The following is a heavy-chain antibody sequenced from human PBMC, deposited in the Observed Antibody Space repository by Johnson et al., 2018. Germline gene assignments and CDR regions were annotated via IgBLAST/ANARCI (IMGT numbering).Heavy chain of an antibody. CDR2: IYYSGST. Sequence: QVQLVQSGPGLVKPSETLSLTCTVSGGSISSSSYYWGWIRQPPGKGLEWIGSIYYSGSTYYNPSLKSRVTISVDTSQNQLSLKLSSVTAADTAVYYCARQVGATTKAYYYGMDVWGQGTTVTVSS. CDR3: ARQVGATTKAYYYGMDV. D-gene: IGHD1-26*01. V-gene: IGHV4-39*01. CDR1: GGSISSSSYY. J-gene: IGHJ6*02.